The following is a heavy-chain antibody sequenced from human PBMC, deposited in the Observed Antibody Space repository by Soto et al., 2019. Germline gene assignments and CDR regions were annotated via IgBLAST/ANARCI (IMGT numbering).Heavy chain of an antibody. CDR2: ISSSTSHT. J-gene: IGHJ4*02. V-gene: IGHV3-11*05. CDR1: GFTFSDYY. D-gene: IGHD6-13*01. Sequence: QVQLVESGGGLVQPGGSLRLSCAVSGFTFSDYYMTWIRQAPGKGLEWVSYISSSTSHTNYADSVKGRFTISRDNAKNSLFQQMNSLRAEDTAVYYCARGRGAAADYFDFWGQGTLVTVSS. CDR3: ARGRGAAADYFDF.